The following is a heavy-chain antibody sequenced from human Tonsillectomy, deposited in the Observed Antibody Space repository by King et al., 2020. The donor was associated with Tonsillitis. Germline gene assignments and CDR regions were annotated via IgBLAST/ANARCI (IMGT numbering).Heavy chain of an antibody. CDR1: GYTFTSYG. V-gene: IGHV1-18*04. D-gene: IGHD7-27*01. Sequence: QLVQSGAEVKKPGASVKVSCKASGYTFTSYGISWVRPAPGQGLEWMGWISAYNGNTNYAQKLQGRVTMTTDTSTSTAYMELRSLRSDDTAVYYCARVAGGGTWGSGQYFDYWGQGTLVTVSS. CDR3: ARVAGGGTWGSGQYFDY. CDR2: ISAYNGNT. J-gene: IGHJ4*02.